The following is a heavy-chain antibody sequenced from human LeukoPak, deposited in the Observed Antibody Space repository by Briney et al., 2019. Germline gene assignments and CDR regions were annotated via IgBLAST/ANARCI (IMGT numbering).Heavy chain of an antibody. CDR3: ARRLAVVVTAFDY. V-gene: IGHV4-39*01. CDR1: GGSISGYY. Sequence: SETLSLTCTVSGGSISGYYWAWIRQPPGKGLEWIGTIYYSGSTYYNPSLKSRVTISVDTSKNQFSLKLSSVTAADTAVYYCARRLAVVVTAFDYWGQGTLVTVSS. J-gene: IGHJ4*02. D-gene: IGHD2-21*02. CDR2: IYYSGST.